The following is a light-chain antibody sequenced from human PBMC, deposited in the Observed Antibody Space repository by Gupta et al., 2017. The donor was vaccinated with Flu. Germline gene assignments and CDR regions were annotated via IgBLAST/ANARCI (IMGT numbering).Light chain of an antibody. Sequence: QAVVTQEPSLTVSPGGTVTLTCGSSTGAVTSGHYPYWFQQKPGQAPRTLIYDANRKHSWTPARFSGSILGGTAALTLSGAQPEDEADYYCLLAYSDPLVVFGGGTKLTVL. CDR1: TGAVTSGHY. V-gene: IGLV7-46*01. J-gene: IGLJ2*01. CDR3: LLAYSDPLVV. CDR2: DAN.